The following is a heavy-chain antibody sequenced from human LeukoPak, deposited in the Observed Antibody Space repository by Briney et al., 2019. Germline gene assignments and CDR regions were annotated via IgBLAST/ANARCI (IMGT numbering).Heavy chain of an antibody. J-gene: IGHJ2*01. CDR1: RFTFDDYA. D-gene: IGHD6-13*01. CDR3: AKDISSSWYWYFDL. Sequence: GGSLRLSCAASRFTFDDYAMHWVRQAPGKGLEWVSGISWNSGSIGYADSVKGRFTISRDNAKNSLYLQMNSLRAEDTALYYCAKDISSSWYWYFDLWGRGTLVTVSS. CDR2: ISWNSGSI. V-gene: IGHV3-9*01.